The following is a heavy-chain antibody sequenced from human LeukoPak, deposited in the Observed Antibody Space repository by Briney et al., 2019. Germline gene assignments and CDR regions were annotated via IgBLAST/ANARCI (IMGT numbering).Heavy chain of an antibody. CDR3: ARDRHSSGWWRRYYFDY. V-gene: IGHV1-2*06. Sequence: ASVKVSCKASGYTFTGYYMHWVRQAPGQGLEWMGRIHPNSGGTNYAQKFQGRVTMTRDTSISTAYMELSRLRSDDTAVYYCARDRHSSGWWRRYYFDYWGQGTLVTVSS. D-gene: IGHD6-19*01. CDR2: IHPNSGGT. CDR1: GYTFTGYY. J-gene: IGHJ4*02.